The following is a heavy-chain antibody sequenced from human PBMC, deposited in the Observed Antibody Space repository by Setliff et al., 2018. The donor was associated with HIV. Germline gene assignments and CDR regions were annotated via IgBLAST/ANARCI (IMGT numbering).Heavy chain of an antibody. CDR3: ASRCGGDF. V-gene: IGHV4-31*03. CDR2: IYDSGSS. D-gene: IGHD2-21*01. Sequence: SETLSLTCTVAGASISSPNYYWSWIRQHPGKGLEFIGCIYDSGSSYYNPSLKSRVVISLDTSKNQFSLRLRSVTAADTAVYYCASRCGGDFWGQGTLVTVSS. J-gene: IGHJ4*02. CDR1: GASISSPNYY.